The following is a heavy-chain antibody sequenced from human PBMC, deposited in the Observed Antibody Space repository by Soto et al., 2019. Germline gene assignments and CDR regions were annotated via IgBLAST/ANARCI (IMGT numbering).Heavy chain of an antibody. V-gene: IGHV4-39*01. Sequence: KQSQTLSLPCTVSGGSISSSSYYWGWIRQPPGKGLEWIGSIYYSGSTYYNPSLKSRVTISVDTSKNQFSLKLSSVTAADTAVYYCARQFLTRDYYYYGMDVWGQGTTVTVSS. CDR2: IYYSGST. CDR3: ARQFLTRDYYYYGMDV. CDR1: GGSISSSSYY. J-gene: IGHJ6*02. D-gene: IGHD3-9*01.